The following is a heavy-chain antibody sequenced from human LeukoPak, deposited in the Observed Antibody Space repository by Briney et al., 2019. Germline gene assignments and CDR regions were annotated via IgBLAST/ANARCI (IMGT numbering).Heavy chain of an antibody. Sequence: GGSLRLSCAASGFTFSSYGMHWVRQAPGKGLEWVAVISYDGSNKYYADSVKGRFTISRDNSKNTLYLQMNSLRAEDTAVYYCAKDFGYCSGGSWYLFDIWGQGTMVTVSS. CDR3: AKDFGYCSGGSWYLFDI. J-gene: IGHJ3*02. CDR1: GFTFSSYG. CDR2: ISYDGSNK. D-gene: IGHD2-15*01. V-gene: IGHV3-30*18.